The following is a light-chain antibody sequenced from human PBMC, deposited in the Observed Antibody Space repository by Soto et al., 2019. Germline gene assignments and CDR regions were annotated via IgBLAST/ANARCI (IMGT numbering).Light chain of an antibody. CDR1: QSVSNTY. Sequence: EIVLTQSPGTLSLSPGERATLSCRASQSVSNTYLAWYRQKPGQAPRLLIYDASSRATGIPDRFSGSGSGTDFTLTISRLEPEDFAVYYCQQYGSSGTFGQGTKVDIK. CDR2: DAS. J-gene: IGKJ1*01. CDR3: QQYGSSGT. V-gene: IGKV3-20*01.